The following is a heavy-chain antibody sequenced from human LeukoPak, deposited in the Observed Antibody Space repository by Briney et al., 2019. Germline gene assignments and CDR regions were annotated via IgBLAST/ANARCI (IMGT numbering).Heavy chain of an antibody. D-gene: IGHD3-10*01. CDR2: INPDNGGT. V-gene: IGHV1-2*02. CDR3: ARGDYYGSPKTVAA. Sequence: ASVKVSCKTSGYTFNNYAMNWVRQAPGQGLEWMGWINPDNGGTNYAQKFQGRVIMTRDTSITTVYMELSGLRSDDTAIYYCARGDYYGSPKTVAAWGQGTLVTVSS. CDR1: GYTFNNYA. J-gene: IGHJ5*02.